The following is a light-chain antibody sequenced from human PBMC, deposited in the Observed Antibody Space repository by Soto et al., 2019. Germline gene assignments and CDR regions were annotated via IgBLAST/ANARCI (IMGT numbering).Light chain of an antibody. CDR1: QSVSSY. V-gene: IGKV3-11*01. CDR2: DAS. CDR3: QQYATSPLT. Sequence: EIVLTQSPATLSLSPGERATLSCRASQSVSSYLAWYQQKPGQAPRLLIYDASNRATGIPARFSGSGSGTDFTLTISSLEPEDFAVYHCQQYATSPLTFGGGTTLEIK. J-gene: IGKJ4*01.